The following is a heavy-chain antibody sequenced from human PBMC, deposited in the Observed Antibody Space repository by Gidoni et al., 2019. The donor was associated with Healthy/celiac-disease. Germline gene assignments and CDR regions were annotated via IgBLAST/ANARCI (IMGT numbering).Heavy chain of an antibody. CDR1: GFTFSRYA. V-gene: IGHV3-64D*06. CDR3: VKDGRGIVVVVAADY. D-gene: IGHD2-15*01. J-gene: IGHJ4*02. CDR2: ISSNGGST. Sequence: EVQLVESGGGLVQPGGSLSLSCSASGFTFSRYAMHWVRQAPGKGLEYVSAISSNGGSTYYADSVKGRFTISRDNSKNTLYLQMSSLRAEDTAVYYCVKDGRGIVVVVAADYWGQGTLVTVSS.